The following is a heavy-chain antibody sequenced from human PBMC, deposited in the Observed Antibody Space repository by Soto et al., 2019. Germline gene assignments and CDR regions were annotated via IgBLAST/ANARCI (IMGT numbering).Heavy chain of an antibody. Sequence: QVHLQESGPGLVKPSQTLSLACSVSGESITSLGYYWTWVRQPPGKGLEWIGFVSYTGSTFYNSALRSRVTISRHTSQNQFFPAVKYVTVADTAMYFCTRGDYWGQGVLGTVSS. CDR2: VSYTGST. J-gene: IGHJ4*02. CDR1: GESITSLGYY. V-gene: IGHV4-31*03. CDR3: TRGDY.